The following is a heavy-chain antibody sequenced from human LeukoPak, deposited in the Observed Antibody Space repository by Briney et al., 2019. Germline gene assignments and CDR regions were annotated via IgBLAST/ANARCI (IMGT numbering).Heavy chain of an antibody. V-gene: IGHV3-30*03. J-gene: IGHJ3*02. CDR3: ARSRAPTADPDAFDI. CDR1: GFTFSSYG. Sequence: GRSLRLSCAASGFTFSSYGMHWVRQAPGKGLEWVAVISYDGSNKYYADSVKGRFTISRDNSKNSLYLQMNSLRPEDTAAYYCARSRAPTADPDAFDIWGQGTLVTVSS. D-gene: IGHD1-14*01. CDR2: ISYDGSNK.